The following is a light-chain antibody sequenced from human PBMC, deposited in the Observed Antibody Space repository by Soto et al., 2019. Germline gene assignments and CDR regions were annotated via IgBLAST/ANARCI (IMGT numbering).Light chain of an antibody. CDR3: LQHNSYPRT. CDR2: GAS. V-gene: IGKV3-20*01. J-gene: IGKJ1*01. Sequence: EIVLTQSPGTLSLSPGERATLSCRASQSVSSSYLGWYHQKPGQAPRLLIYGASNRATGIPDRFSGSGSGTEFTLTISSLQSEDFATYYCLQHNSYPRTFGQGTKVEIK. CDR1: QSVSSSY.